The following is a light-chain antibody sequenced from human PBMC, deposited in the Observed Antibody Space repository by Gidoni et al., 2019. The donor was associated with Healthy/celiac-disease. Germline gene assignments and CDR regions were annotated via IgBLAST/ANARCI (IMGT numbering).Light chain of an antibody. CDR2: EGS. V-gene: IGLV2-23*01. CDR1: SSDVGSYNL. Sequence: QSALTQPASVSGSPGQSITISCTVTSSDVGSYNLVSWSQQHPGKAPNLMIYEGSKRPSGVSNRFSGSKSGNTASLTISGLQAEDEADYYCCSYAGSSTLVFGGGTKLTVL. J-gene: IGLJ3*02. CDR3: CSYAGSSTLV.